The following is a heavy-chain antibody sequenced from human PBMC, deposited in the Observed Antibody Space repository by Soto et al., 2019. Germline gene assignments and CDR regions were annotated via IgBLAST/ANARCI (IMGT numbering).Heavy chain of an antibody. CDR3: VRDFGWYFRSGYMDV. CDR1: GFDFSSYS. Sequence: EVQLVESGGGLVKPGGSLRLSCAASGFDFSSYSMNWVRQAPGKGLEWVSSINEDSSYIYYAHSLRGRFNISRDNAKELLYLQMNSLRAEDTAVYYCVRDFGWYFRSGYMDVWGDGATVTVSS. V-gene: IGHV3-21*02. D-gene: IGHD3-3*01. J-gene: IGHJ6*03. CDR2: INEDSSYI.